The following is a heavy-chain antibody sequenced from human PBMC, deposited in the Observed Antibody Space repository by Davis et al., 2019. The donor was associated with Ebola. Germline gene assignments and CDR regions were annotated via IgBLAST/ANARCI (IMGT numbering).Heavy chain of an antibody. Sequence: SETLSLTCTVPGGSIRSGGYYWGCIRQPPGKGLEWLWSIYLTGKTYYNPSLKSRITISVDTSKNQFSLKLSSVTAADTAVYFCAKAYDSSGYAWFGPWGQGTLVTVSS. J-gene: IGHJ5*02. D-gene: IGHD3-22*01. CDR1: GGSIRSGGYY. V-gene: IGHV4-39*07. CDR2: IYLTGKT. CDR3: AKAYDSSGYAWFGP.